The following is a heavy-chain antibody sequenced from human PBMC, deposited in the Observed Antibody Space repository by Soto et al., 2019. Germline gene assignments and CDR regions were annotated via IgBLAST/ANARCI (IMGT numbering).Heavy chain of an antibody. V-gene: IGHV3-53*01. J-gene: IGHJ5*02. CDR1: GFTVSSNY. CDR3: ARVNARFGEFPGWFDP. Sequence: HPGGSLRLSCAASGFTVSSNYMSWVRQAPGKGLEWVSVIYSGGSTYYADSVKGRFTISRDNSKNTLYLQMNSLRAEDTAVYYCARVNARFGEFPGWFDPWGQGTLVTVSS. D-gene: IGHD3-10*01. CDR2: IYSGGST.